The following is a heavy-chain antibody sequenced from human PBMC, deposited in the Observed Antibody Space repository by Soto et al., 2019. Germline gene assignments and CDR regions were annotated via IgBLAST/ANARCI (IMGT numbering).Heavy chain of an antibody. CDR2: FRGSGDDGTT. D-gene: IGHD3-10*01. J-gene: IGHJ4*02. CDR3: SKKVNAGSGSQYFDY. CDR1: GFTFSSYS. V-gene: IGHV3-23*01. Sequence: GGSLRLSCAASGFTFSSYSMSWVRQAPGKGLEWVSGFRGSGDDGTTYYADSVKGRFTISRDNSKNMLFLQMDSLRAEDTAIYYCSKKVNAGSGSQYFDYWGQGTLVTVSS.